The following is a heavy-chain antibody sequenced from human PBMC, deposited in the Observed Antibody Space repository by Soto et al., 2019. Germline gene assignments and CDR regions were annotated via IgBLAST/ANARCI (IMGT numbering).Heavy chain of an antibody. J-gene: IGHJ4*02. CDR1: GGSVSSSGYY. CDR2: IYYSGST. V-gene: IGHV4-39*01. CDR3: ASLSPGYFDYF. D-gene: IGHD3-9*01. Sequence: XTLSLACTVSGGSVSSSGYYWGWIRQPPGKGLEWIGSIYYSGSTYYNPSLKSRVTISVDTSKNQFSLKMSSLTAADTAVYYCASLSPGYFDYFWGQGTLGTVSS.